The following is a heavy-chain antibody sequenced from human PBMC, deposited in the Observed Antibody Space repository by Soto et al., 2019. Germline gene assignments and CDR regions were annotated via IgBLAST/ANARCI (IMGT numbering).Heavy chain of an antibody. CDR2: ISCYNGKT. Sequence: QVQVVQSGDEVKETGASVRVSCKTSGYSFTAYGISWVRQAPGQGLEWMGWISCYNGKTKYAQKVPGRVTMTTVTSPSTAYMEVRSPRSDDTAIYYCARDAPPPELRFLEWHNYDYNGMDVWVQGTTVTVSS. CDR3: ARDAPPPELRFLEWHNYDYNGMDV. D-gene: IGHD3-3*01. V-gene: IGHV1-18*01. CDR1: GYSFTAYG. J-gene: IGHJ6*02.